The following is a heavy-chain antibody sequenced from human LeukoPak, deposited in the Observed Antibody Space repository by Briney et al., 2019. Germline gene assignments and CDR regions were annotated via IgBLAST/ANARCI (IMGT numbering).Heavy chain of an antibody. Sequence: ASVKVSCKVSGYTLTELSMHWVRQAPGKGLEWMGGFDPEDGETIYAQKFQGRVTMTEDTSTDTAYMELSSLRSEDTAVYYCATAPPSSSWLLPFDYWGQGTLVTVSS. V-gene: IGHV1-24*01. CDR2: FDPEDGET. D-gene: IGHD6-13*01. CDR3: ATAPPSSSWLLPFDY. J-gene: IGHJ4*02. CDR1: GYTLTELS.